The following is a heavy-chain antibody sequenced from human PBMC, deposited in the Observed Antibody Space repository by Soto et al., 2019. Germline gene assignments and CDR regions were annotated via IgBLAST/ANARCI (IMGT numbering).Heavy chain of an antibody. CDR3: ARRNSGWLYY. J-gene: IGHJ4*02. D-gene: IGHD6-19*01. CDR2: IYYSGST. CDR1: GGSISSGGYY. V-gene: IGHV4-31*03. Sequence: QVQLQESGPGLVKPSQTLSLTCTVSGGSISSGGYYWSWIRQHPGKGLEWIGYIYYSGSTYYNPSLNSCITISVVTSKNQFSLNLSSATAADTAVYYYARRNSGWLYYWGQGTLVTVSS.